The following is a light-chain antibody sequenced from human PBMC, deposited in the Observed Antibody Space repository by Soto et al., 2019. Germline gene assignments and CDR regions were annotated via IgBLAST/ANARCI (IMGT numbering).Light chain of an antibody. V-gene: IGKV3D-15*01. Sequence: EVLLAQSPAFLSVSPGDRAALPCRGSQSVSTNLAWYQQKRGQAPRLLIYGASTRATGIPARFSGSGSETEFTLTISSLQSEDFAVYYCQHYNNWPPWTFGQGTKVDIK. J-gene: IGKJ1*01. CDR3: QHYNNWPPWT. CDR2: GAS. CDR1: QSVSTN.